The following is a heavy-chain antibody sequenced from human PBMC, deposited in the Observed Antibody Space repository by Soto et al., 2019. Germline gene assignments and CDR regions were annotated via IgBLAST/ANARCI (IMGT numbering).Heavy chain of an antibody. D-gene: IGHD6-13*01. V-gene: IGHV1-18*04. CDR2: ISAYNGNT. CDR3: ARKSFNSSWTFDS. Sequence: ASVKVSCKASGYTFTNYGISWLRQAPGQGLEWMGWISAYNGNTNYAQNLQGRVTMTRDTSTSTVYMELSSLSSEDTAVYYCARKSFNSSWTFDSWGQGTLVTVSS. CDR1: GYTFTNYG. J-gene: IGHJ4*02.